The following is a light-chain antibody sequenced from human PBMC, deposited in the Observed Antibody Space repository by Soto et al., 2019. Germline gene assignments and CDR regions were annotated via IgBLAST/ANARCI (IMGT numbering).Light chain of an antibody. V-gene: IGKV1-5*01. Sequence: DIQMTQSPSTLSASVGDRVTISCRASQSIITWLAWYQQKPGKPPKLLIYDASTLESGVPSRFSGRRSGTEFTLTINSLQPDDFATYYCQHYNSNPYTFGQGTKLEIK. CDR2: DAS. CDR3: QHYNSNPYT. J-gene: IGKJ2*01. CDR1: QSIITW.